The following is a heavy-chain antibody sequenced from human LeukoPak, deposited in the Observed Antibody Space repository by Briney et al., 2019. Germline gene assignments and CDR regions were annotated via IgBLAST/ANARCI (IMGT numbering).Heavy chain of an antibody. CDR3: ARYGTTVVTDY. V-gene: IGHV4-61*02. CDR2: IYTSGST. D-gene: IGHD4-23*01. Sequence: SQTLSLTCTVSGGSFSSGSYYWSWIRQPAGKGLEWIGRIYTSGSTNYNPSLKSRVTISVDTSKNQFSLKLSSVTAADTAVYYCARYGTTVVTDYWGQGTLVTVSS. J-gene: IGHJ4*02. CDR1: GGSFSSGSYY.